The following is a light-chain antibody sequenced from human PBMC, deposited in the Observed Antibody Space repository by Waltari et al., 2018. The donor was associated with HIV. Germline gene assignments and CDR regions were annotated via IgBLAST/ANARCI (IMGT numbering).Light chain of an antibody. J-gene: IGLJ1*01. Sequence: SYEVTQPPSVSVFPGPTASITCPGDQLRAKSAFWYQQKPGQYPLLAIYQDDKRPSGTPERVSGSNSGNTATLTISGTQAMDEADYYCQTWDSSTGVFGTGTKVTVL. CDR1: QLRAKS. CDR3: QTWDSSTGV. CDR2: QDD. V-gene: IGLV3-1*01.